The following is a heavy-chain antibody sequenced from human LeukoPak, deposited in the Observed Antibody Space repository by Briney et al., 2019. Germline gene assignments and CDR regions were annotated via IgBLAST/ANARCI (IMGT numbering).Heavy chain of an antibody. CDR1: GGTFSSYA. CDR3: AKGRSTYNPWYYFDF. CDR2: IIPIFGTA. V-gene: IGHV1-69*13. D-gene: IGHD5-24*01. J-gene: IGHJ4*02. Sequence: SVKVSCKASGGTFSSYAISWVRQAPGQGLEWMGGIIPIFGTANYAQKFQGRVTITADESTSTAYMELSSLRSEDTAVYYCAKGRSTYNPWYYFDFWGQGTLVTVSS.